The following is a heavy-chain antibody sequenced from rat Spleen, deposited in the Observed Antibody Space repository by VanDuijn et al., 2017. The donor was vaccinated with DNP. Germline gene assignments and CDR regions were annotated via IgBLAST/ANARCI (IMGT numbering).Heavy chain of an antibody. D-gene: IGHD1-1*01. CDR2: ISTSGGST. J-gene: IGHJ4*01. Sequence: EVQLVESGGGLVQPGRSMKLSCAASGFTFSNSDMAWVRQAPTKGLEWVASISTSGGSTYYRDSVKGRFTISRDNAKSTLYLQMDSLRSEDTATYYCATDPYYYSGDAYYYAMDAWGQGTSVTVSS. CDR1: GFTFSNSD. CDR3: ATDPYYYSGDAYYYAMDA. V-gene: IGHV5-25*01.